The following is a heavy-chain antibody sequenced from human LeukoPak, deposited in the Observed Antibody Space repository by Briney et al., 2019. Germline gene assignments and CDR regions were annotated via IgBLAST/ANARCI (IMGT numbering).Heavy chain of an antibody. CDR3: ARGSSGYYAPFDY. D-gene: IGHD3-22*01. Sequence: ASVKVSCKASGYTFTSYFMHWVRQAPGQGLEWMGIISPSGGSAPYAQKFQARVTLTKDTSTSTVYMELSSLRSEDTAVYYCARGSSGYYAPFDYWGQGTLVTVSS. CDR2: ISPSGGSA. CDR1: GYTFTSYF. V-gene: IGHV1-46*01. J-gene: IGHJ4*02.